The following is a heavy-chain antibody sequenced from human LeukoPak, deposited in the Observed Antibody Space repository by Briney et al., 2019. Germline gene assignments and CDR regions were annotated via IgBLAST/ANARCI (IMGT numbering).Heavy chain of an antibody. CDR1: GDAISRYY. Sequence: LETLPLICTVSGDAISRYYWSWIRQTAGKGLEWIGRINTRGTTDYSPSLKTRLTMSVDTSKNQFSLRLSSVTAADTAVYYCAREAESDDSGGYYRYHFDYWGQGTLVTVSS. CDR2: INTRGTT. CDR3: AREAESDDSGGYYRYHFDY. D-gene: IGHD3-22*01. J-gene: IGHJ4*02. V-gene: IGHV4-4*07.